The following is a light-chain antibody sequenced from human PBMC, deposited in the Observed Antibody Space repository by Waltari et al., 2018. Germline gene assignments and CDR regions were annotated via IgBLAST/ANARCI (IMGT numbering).Light chain of an antibody. J-gene: IGLJ2*01. V-gene: IGLV1-44*01. CDR2: TNN. CDR1: SSNIGSNP. Sequence: QSVLTQPPSASGTPGQRVAISCSGSSSNIGSNPVNWYQQLPATAPKLLIYTNNQPPSGVPDRFSGSKSGTSASLAISGLQSEDEANYYCSAWDDSLNGVVFGGGTKLTVL. CDR3: SAWDDSLNGVV.